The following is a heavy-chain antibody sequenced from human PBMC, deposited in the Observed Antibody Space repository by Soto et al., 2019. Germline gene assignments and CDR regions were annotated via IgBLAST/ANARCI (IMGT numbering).Heavy chain of an antibody. J-gene: IGHJ4*02. D-gene: IGHD4-17*01. Sequence: SETLSLTCTVYAASISSYYWSWIRQPPGKGLEWIGYIYYSGTTNYNPSLKSRVTISVDTSKNQFSLKLSSVTAADTAVYYCARVMISDYGDYVYFDYWGQGTLVTVSS. CDR2: IYYSGTT. CDR3: ARVMISDYGDYVYFDY. V-gene: IGHV4-59*01. CDR1: AASISSYY.